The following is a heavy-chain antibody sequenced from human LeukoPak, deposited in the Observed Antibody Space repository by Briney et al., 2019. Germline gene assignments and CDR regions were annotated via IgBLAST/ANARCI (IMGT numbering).Heavy chain of an antibody. V-gene: IGHV4-34*01. CDR3: ARPTRYYYDSSGYYSRSAFDI. CDR1: GGSFSGYY. J-gene: IGHJ3*02. CDR2: INHSGST. D-gene: IGHD3-22*01. Sequence: SETLSLTCAVYGGSFSGYYWSWIRQPPGKGLEWIGEINHSGSTNYNPSLKSRVTISVDTSKNQFSLKLSSVTAADTAVYCCARPTRYYYDSSGYYSRSAFDIWGQGTMVTVSS.